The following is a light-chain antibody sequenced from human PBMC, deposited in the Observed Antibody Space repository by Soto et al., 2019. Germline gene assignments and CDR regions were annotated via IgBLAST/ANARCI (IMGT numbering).Light chain of an antibody. CDR3: QQYDNVPYT. CDR1: QDISNY. V-gene: IGKV1-33*01. Sequence: DIQMTQSPSSLSASVGDRVTITCQASQDISNYLNWYQQKPGKAPKLLIYDASNLETGVPSRFSGSGSETDFTFTISSLQPEDIATYYCQQYDNVPYTFGQGTKLEIK. J-gene: IGKJ2*01. CDR2: DAS.